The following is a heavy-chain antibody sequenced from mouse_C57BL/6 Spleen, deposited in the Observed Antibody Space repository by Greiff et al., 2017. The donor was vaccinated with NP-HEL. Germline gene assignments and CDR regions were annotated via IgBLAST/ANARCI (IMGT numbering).Heavy chain of an antibody. V-gene: IGHV1-78*01. Sequence: VKLQESDAELVKPGASVKISCKVSGYTFTDHPIHWMKQRPEQGLEWIGYIYPRDGSTKYNEKFKGKATLTADKSSSTAYMQLNSLTSEDSAVYFCARGYYYGYVFAYWGQGTLVTVSA. J-gene: IGHJ3*01. D-gene: IGHD2-2*01. CDR2: IYPRDGST. CDR3: ARGYYYGYVFAY. CDR1: GYTFTDHP.